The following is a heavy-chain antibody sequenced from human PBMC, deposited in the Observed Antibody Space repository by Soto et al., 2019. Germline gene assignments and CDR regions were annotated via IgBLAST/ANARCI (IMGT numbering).Heavy chain of an antibody. J-gene: IGHJ4*02. D-gene: IGHD3-9*01. CDR2: IDPTNGDT. CDR3: ARGRLLVYDIMTGHYYFDS. Sequence: ASVKVSCKASGNTFTGYYVHWVRQAPRQGLEWMGWIDPTNGDTHSAQKFQGRVTMTRDTSISTAYMELSRLRSDDTAVYYCARGRLLVYDIMTGHYYFDSWGQGTLVTVSS. V-gene: IGHV1-2*02. CDR1: GNTFTGYY.